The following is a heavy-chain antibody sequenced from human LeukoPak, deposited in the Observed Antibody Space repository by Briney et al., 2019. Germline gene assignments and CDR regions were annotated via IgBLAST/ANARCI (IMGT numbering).Heavy chain of an antibody. J-gene: IGHJ3*02. CDR2: INAGNGNT. V-gene: IGHV1-3*01. CDR3: AREGALNDSSGYYYSDAFDI. CDR1: GYTFTSYA. D-gene: IGHD3-22*01. Sequence: GASVKVSCKASGYTFTSYAMHWVRQAPGQRLEWMGWINAGNGNTKYSQKFQGRVTITRDTSASTAYMELSGLRSEDTAVYYCAREGALNDSSGYYYSDAFDIWGQGTMVTVSS.